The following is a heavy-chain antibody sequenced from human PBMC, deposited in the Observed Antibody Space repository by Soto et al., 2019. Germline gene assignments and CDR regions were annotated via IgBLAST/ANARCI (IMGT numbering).Heavy chain of an antibody. V-gene: IGHV3-30*03. D-gene: IGHD6-13*01. CDR3: ARGCSGGTNCFYFDF. J-gene: IGHJ4*02. Sequence: QVQLVESGGGVVQPGRSLRLSCAASGFTFGNFGIHWVRQAPGKGLEWVADISSDGSRKFYADSVKCRFTISRDNSKNTLYLQMNSLRTEDMAVYFCARGCSGGTNCFYFDFWGQGILVTVSS. CDR1: GFTFGNFG. CDR2: ISSDGSRK.